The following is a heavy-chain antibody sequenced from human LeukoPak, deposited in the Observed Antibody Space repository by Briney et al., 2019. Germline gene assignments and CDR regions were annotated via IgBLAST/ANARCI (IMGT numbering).Heavy chain of an antibody. CDR2: ISWNSGSI. Sequence: GRSLRLSCAASGFTFDDYAMHWVRQAPGKGLEWVSGISWNSGSIGYADSVKGRFTISRDNAKNSLYLQMNSLRAEDTALYYCGKSPSSSWYFDYFEHWGPGTLVNV. CDR1: GFTFDDYA. V-gene: IGHV3-9*01. CDR3: GKSPSSSWYFDYFEH. J-gene: IGHJ4*02. D-gene: IGHD6-13*01.